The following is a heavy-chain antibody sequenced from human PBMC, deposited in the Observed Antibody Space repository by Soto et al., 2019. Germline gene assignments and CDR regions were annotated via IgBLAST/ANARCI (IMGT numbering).Heavy chain of an antibody. D-gene: IGHD6-19*01. Sequence: GGSLRLSCAASGFTFSDYYMSWIRQAPGKGLEGVSSISSNGGYTKYADSVKGRFTISRDNADNSLYLQMNSLRAEDTAVYYCARLQYNSGWYASFWDVWGQGTTVTVSS. J-gene: IGHJ6*02. CDR2: ISSNGGYT. CDR3: ARLQYNSGWYASFWDV. V-gene: IGHV3-11*06. CDR1: GFTFSDYY.